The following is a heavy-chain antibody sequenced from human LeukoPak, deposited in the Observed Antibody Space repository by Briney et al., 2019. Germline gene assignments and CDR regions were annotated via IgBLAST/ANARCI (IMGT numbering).Heavy chain of an antibody. D-gene: IGHD4-17*01. Sequence: PSETLSLTCTVSGGSITSYYRSWIRQSPGKGLEWIGFMYYSGTTNYNPSLKSRVTISLGMTKNQFSLKLSSVTAAPTAVYYCAGPPRAVTPHVDYWGQGTLVTVSS. CDR2: MYYSGTT. V-gene: IGHV4-59*01. CDR3: AGPPRAVTPHVDY. CDR1: GGSITSYY. J-gene: IGHJ4*02.